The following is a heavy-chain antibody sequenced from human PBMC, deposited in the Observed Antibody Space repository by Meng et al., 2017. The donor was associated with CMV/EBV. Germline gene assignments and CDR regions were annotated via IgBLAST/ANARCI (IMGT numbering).Heavy chain of an antibody. Sequence: GESLKISCAASGFTFSSYAMSWVRQAPGKGLEWVSAISGSGGSTYYADSVKGRFTISRDNPKNTLYLQMNSLRAEDTAVYYCAKDPGGYSGSFIDYWGQGTLVTSPQ. D-gene: IGHD1-26*01. J-gene: IGHJ4*02. CDR2: ISGSGGST. CDR3: AKDPGGYSGSFIDY. CDR1: GFTFSSYA. V-gene: IGHV3-23*01.